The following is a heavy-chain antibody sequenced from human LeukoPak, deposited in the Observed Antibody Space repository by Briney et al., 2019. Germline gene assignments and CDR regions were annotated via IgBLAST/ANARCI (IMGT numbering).Heavy chain of an antibody. V-gene: IGHV3-11*01. J-gene: IGHJ4*02. CDR1: GFTFSDYY. Sequence: GGSLRLSCAASGFTFSDYYMSWIRQAPGKGLEWVSYISSSGSTIYYADSVKGRFTISRDNAKNSLYLQMNSLRAEDTAVCYCASRAPYSSSWYYFDYWGQGTLVTVSS. D-gene: IGHD6-13*01. CDR2: ISSSGSTI. CDR3: ASRAPYSSSWYYFDY.